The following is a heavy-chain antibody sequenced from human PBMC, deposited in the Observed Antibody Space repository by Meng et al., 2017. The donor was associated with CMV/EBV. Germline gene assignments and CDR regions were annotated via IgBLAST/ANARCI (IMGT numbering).Heavy chain of an antibody. CDR2: ISGSGGST. CDR1: GFTFSSYA. D-gene: IGHD3-3*01. Sequence: GESLKISCAASGFTFSSYAMSWVRQALGKGLERVSAISGSGGSTYYADSVKGRFTISRDNAKNTLYLQMNSLRAEDTAVYYCASNYDLNYYYYYGMDVWGQGTTVTVSS. V-gene: IGHV3-23*01. J-gene: IGHJ6*02. CDR3: ASNYDLNYYYYYGMDV.